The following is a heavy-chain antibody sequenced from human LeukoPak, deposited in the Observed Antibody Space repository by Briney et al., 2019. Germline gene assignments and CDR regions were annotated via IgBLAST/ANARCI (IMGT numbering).Heavy chain of an antibody. CDR3: ARVSYRRFDY. CDR2: FSPSGYT. CDR1: GGSISSGDYH. D-gene: IGHD4-11*01. J-gene: IGHJ4*02. Sequence: SETLSLTCTVSGGSISSGDYHWAWIRQPPGKGLEWIGSFSPSGYTYYNPSLKSRVTISADTSKNQFSLRLSSETAADTAVHYCARVSYRRFDYWGQGNLVTVSS. V-gene: IGHV4-39*01.